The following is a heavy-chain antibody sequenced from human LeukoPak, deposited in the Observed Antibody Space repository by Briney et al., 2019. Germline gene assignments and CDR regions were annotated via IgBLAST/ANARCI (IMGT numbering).Heavy chain of an antibody. Sequence: GGSLRLSCAASGFTFSGYAMSCVRQAPGKRLEWVSVISGTGGSTYYADSVKGRFTISRDNSQNTLYLQMNTLRADDTAVYYCARGQMNYYVSGSYDYWGQGTLVTVSS. J-gene: IGHJ4*02. D-gene: IGHD3-10*01. CDR3: ARGQMNYYVSGSYDY. CDR1: GFTFSGYA. V-gene: IGHV3-23*01. CDR2: ISGTGGST.